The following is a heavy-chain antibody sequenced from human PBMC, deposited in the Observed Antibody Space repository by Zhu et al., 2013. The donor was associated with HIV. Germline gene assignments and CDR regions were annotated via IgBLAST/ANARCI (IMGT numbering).Heavy chain of an antibody. D-gene: IGHD6-19*01. CDR3: ARVRPRXQWLVQWYYYYGMDV. CDR2: ISAYNGNT. J-gene: IGHJ6*02. CDR1: GYTFTSYG. Sequence: QVQLVQSGAEVKKPGASVKVSCKASGYTFTSYGISWVRQAPGQGLEWMGWISAYNGNTNYAQKLQGRVTMTTDTSTSTAYMELRSLRSDDTAVYYCARVRPRXQWLVQWYYYYGMDVWGRRTTVTVSS. V-gene: IGHV1-18*01.